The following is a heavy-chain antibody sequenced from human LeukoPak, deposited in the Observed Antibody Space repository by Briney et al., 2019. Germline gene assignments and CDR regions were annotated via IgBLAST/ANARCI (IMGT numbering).Heavy chain of an antibody. Sequence: SETLSLTCAVYGGSFSGYYWSWIRQPPGKGLEWIGEINHSGSTNYNPSLKSRVTISVDTSKNQFSLKLSSVTAADTAVYYCATGPTTVTTSYFDYWGQGTLVTVSS. CDR1: GGSFSGYY. CDR2: INHSGST. J-gene: IGHJ4*02. D-gene: IGHD4-17*01. V-gene: IGHV4-34*01. CDR3: ATGPTTVTTSYFDY.